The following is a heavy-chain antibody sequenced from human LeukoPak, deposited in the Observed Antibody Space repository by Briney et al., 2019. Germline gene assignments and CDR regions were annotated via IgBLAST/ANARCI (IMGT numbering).Heavy chain of an antibody. D-gene: IGHD3-22*01. J-gene: IGHJ4*02. Sequence: GTSLRLSCAASGYSFSTHGMIWARQAPGKGLEWVSAIGGSGGNTYYADSVKGRFTISRDNSKNTLYLQMNSLRAEDTAVYYCASRINMIVANYWGQGTLVTVSS. CDR3: ASRINMIVANY. CDR1: GYSFSTHG. V-gene: IGHV3-23*01. CDR2: IGGSGGNT.